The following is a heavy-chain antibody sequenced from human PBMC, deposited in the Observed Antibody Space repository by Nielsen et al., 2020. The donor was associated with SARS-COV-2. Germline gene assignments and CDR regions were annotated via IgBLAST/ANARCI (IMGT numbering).Heavy chain of an antibody. D-gene: IGHD3-3*01. V-gene: IGHV1-3*01. Sequence: ASVKVSCKASGYTFTRYAMHWVRQATGQRLEWMGWINAGNGNTKYSQKFQGRVTITRDTSASPASMELSSLRSEDTAVYYCARPPYDFWSGYEYYFDYWGQGTLVTVSS. CDR3: ARPPYDFWSGYEYYFDY. CDR1: GYTFTRYA. J-gene: IGHJ4*02. CDR2: INAGNGNT.